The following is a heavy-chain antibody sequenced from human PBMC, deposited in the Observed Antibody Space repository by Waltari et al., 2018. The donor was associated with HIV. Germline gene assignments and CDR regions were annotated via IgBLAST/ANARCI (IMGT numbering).Heavy chain of an antibody. D-gene: IGHD3-3*01. Sequence: QVQLVESGGGLVQPGGSLRLSCVASGFIFGASYLAWIRQSPGKGLEWISYISPSGHPLNYAAAVNGRFTISRDNSEKSVTLQMDSLTADDSALYYCVRSAKDPTGHYPSFFYFDVWGRGSLVTVSS. CDR3: VRSAKDPTGHYPSFFYFDV. CDR1: GFIFGASY. V-gene: IGHV3-11*04. J-gene: IGHJ2*01. CDR2: ISPSGHPL.